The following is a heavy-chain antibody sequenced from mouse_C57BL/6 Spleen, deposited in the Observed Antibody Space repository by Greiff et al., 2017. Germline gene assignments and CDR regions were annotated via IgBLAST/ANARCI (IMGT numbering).Heavy chain of an antibody. J-gene: IGHJ3*01. CDR1: GYTFTSYW. CDR3: AREGDSSGPGWFAY. V-gene: IGHV1-55*01. Sequence: QVQLQQPGAELVKPGASVKMSCKASGYTFTSYWITWVKQRPGQGLEWIGDIYPGSGSTNYNEKFKSKATLTVDTSSSTAYMQLSSLPSEDSAVYYCAREGDSSGPGWFAYWGQGTLVTVSA. D-gene: IGHD3-2*02. CDR2: IYPGSGST.